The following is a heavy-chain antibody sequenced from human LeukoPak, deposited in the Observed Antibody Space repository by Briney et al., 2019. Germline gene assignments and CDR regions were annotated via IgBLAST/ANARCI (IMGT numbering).Heavy chain of an antibody. CDR1: GFTFSSYA. CDR3: AKLHEEGYFDY. Sequence: GGSLRLSCAASGFTFSSYAMSWVRQAPGEGLEWVSAISGSGGSTYYADSVKGRFTISRDNSKDTLYLQMNSLRAEDTAVYYCAKLHEEGYFDYWGQGTLVTVSS. V-gene: IGHV3-23*01. J-gene: IGHJ4*02. CDR2: ISGSGGST.